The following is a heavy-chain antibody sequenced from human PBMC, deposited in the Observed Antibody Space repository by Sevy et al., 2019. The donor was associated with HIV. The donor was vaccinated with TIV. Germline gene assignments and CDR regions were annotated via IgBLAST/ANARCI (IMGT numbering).Heavy chain of an antibody. J-gene: IGHJ4*02. CDR3: VKEQIRGYY. CDR2: ISPSGGST. CDR1: GFTFRSYA. Sequence: GGSLRLSCAASGFTFRSYAMSWVRQAPGKGLEWVSSISPSGGSTYYADSVKGAFTISRDNFKNTLDLQMTSLRADDTAVHYTVKEQIRGYYWGQGTLVSDSS. D-gene: IGHD6-25*01. V-gene: IGHV3-23*01.